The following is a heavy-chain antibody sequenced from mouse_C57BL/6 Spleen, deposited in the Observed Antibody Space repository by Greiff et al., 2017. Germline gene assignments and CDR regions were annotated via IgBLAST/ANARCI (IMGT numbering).Heavy chain of an antibody. CDR3: AKGKLGEGFDY. CDR2: IYPGDGDT. J-gene: IGHJ2*01. Sequence: VQLQQSGAELVKPGASVKISCKASGYAFSSYWMNWVKQRPGKGLEWIGQIYPGDGDTNYNGKFKGKATLTADKSCSTAYMQHSRLTSEDAAVYFCAKGKLGEGFDYGGQGTTLTVSS. CDR1: GYAFSSYW. V-gene: IGHV1-80*01. D-gene: IGHD1-3*01.